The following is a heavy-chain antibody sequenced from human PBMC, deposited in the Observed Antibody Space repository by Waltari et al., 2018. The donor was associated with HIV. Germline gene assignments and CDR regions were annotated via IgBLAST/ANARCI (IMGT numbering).Heavy chain of an antibody. V-gene: IGHV3-23*01. CDR1: GFTFSNHR. J-gene: IGHJ6*02. CDR2: IGGSEGST. CDR3: VKEHQYSHSWYSYYGMDV. Sequence: EVQVLESGGALVQSGRSLRLSSSAPGFTFSNHRMSCVRQAPGKGLGEVLTIGGSEGSTYYADSLKGRFTVSRENSKNTLYLQMNSLRAEDTAVYFCVKEHQYSHSWYSYYGMDVWGQGTTVTVSS. D-gene: IGHD6-13*01.